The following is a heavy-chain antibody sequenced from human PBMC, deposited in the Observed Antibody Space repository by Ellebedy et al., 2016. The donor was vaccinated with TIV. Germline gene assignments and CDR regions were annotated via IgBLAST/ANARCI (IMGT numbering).Heavy chain of an antibody. Sequence: GGSLRLSCAASGFTFSHYWMNWVRQAPGKGLEWVAFINPDGNEKYYVDSIKGRFTISRDNAKNSLYLQMNSLRVEDTAIYYCSIVDWYRSDYWGQGSLVTVSS. D-gene: IGHD2-21*01. V-gene: IGHV3-7*01. CDR3: SIVDWYRSDY. CDR2: INPDGNEK. J-gene: IGHJ4*02. CDR1: GFTFSHYW.